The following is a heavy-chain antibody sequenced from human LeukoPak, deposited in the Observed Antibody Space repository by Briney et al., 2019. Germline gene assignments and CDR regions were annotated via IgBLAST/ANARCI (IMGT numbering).Heavy chain of an antibody. CDR1: GYSFTSYW. CDR2: IYPGDSDT. CDR3: ARCFTAMVTWFDP. D-gene: IGHD5-18*01. J-gene: IGHJ5*02. V-gene: IGHV5-51*01. Sequence: GESLKISCKGSGYSFTSYWIGWVRQMPGEGLEWMGIIYPGDSDTRYSPSFQGQVTISADKSISTAYLQWSSLKASDTAMYYCARCFTAMVTWFDPWGQGTLVTVSS.